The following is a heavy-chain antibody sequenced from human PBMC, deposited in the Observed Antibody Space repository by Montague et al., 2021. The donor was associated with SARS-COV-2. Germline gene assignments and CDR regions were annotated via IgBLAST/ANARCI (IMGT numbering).Heavy chain of an antibody. CDR3: ARETYTSGWFQQFDY. CDR2: IYYSGTT. J-gene: IGHJ4*02. D-gene: IGHD6-19*01. V-gene: IGHV4-39*01. CDR1: GGFISSSNYY. Sequence: SETLSPTCTVSGGFISSSNYYWGWIRQPPGKGLEWIGSIYYSGTTYYXPSLQSRVTISVDTSKKQFSLKLSSVTAADTAVYYCARETYTSGWFQQFDYWGQGTLVTVSS.